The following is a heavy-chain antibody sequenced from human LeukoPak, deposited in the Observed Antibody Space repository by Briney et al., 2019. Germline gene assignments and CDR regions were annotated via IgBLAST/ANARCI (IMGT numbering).Heavy chain of an antibody. V-gene: IGHV3-21*01. Sequence: GGSLRLSCAASGFTFSSYGMNWVRQAPGKGLEWVSSISSDSNYIFYADSVQGRFTISRDNAENSLFLQMNSLRAEDTAVYYCARHVIYSYGSENWFDPWGQGTLVTVSS. D-gene: IGHD5-18*01. J-gene: IGHJ5*02. CDR1: GFTFSSYG. CDR3: ARHVIYSYGSENWFDP. CDR2: ISSDSNYI.